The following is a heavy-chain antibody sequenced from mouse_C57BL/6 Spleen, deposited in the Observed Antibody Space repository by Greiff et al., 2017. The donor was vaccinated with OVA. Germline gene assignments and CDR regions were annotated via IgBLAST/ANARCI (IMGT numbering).Heavy chain of an antibody. D-gene: IGHD4-1*01. CDR3: ARRGTGTRYFDV. Sequence: EVQLKESGPELVKPGASVKISCKASGYSFTGYYMNWVKQSPEKSLEWIGEINPSTGGTTYNQKFKAKATLTVDKSSSTAYMQLKSLTSEDSAVYYCARRGTGTRYFDVWGTGTTVTVSS. CDR2: INPSTGGT. J-gene: IGHJ1*03. CDR1: GYSFTGYY. V-gene: IGHV1-42*01.